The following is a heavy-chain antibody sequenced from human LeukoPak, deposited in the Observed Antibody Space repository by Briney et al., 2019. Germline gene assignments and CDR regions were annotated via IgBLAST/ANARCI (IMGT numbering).Heavy chain of an antibody. D-gene: IGHD3-22*01. Sequence: TGGSLRLSCAASGFTFSSYEMNWVRQAPGKGLEWVSYISSSGSTIYYADSVKGRFTISRDNAKNSLYLQMNSLRAEDTAVYYCARDFYYYDSSGPKADFDYWGQGTLVTVSS. CDR2: ISSSGSTI. CDR1: GFTFSSYE. V-gene: IGHV3-48*03. CDR3: ARDFYYYDSSGPKADFDY. J-gene: IGHJ4*02.